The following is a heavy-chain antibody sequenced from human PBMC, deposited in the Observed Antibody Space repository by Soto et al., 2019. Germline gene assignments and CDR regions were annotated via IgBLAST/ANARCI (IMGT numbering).Heavy chain of an antibody. CDR3: ATELRYFDWLFPNNWFDP. V-gene: IGHV1-69*02. J-gene: IGHJ5*02. CDR1: GGTFNNYT. Sequence: QVQLVQSGAEVKKPGSSVKVSCKASGGTFNNYTISWVRQAPGQGLEWMGRIIPILGIANYAQKFQGRVTITADKSTSTAYMELSSLRSEDTAVYYCATELRYFDWLFPNNWFDPWGQGTLVTVSS. CDR2: IIPILGIA. D-gene: IGHD3-9*01.